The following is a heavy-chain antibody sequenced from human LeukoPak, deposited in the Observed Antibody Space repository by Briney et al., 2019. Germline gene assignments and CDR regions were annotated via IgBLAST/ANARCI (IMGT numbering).Heavy chain of an antibody. V-gene: IGHV1-2*02. CDR3: ARVTYGDYVYFDY. D-gene: IGHD4-17*01. J-gene: IGHJ4*02. CDR1: GYTFTGYY. Sequence: GASVKVSCKASGYTFTGYYMHWVRQAPGHGLEWMGWINPNSGGTNYAQKFQGRVTMTRDTSISTAYMELSRLRSDDTAVYYCARVTYGDYVYFDYWGQGTLVTVSS. CDR2: INPNSGGT.